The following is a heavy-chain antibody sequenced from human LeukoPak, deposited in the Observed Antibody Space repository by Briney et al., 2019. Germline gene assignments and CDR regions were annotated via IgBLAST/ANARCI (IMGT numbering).Heavy chain of an antibody. CDR1: GFTFSSYE. Sequence: GGSLRLSCAASGFTFSSYEMNWVRQAPGKGLEWVSYISSSGSTIYYADSVKGRFTISRDNAKNSLYLQMNSLRAEDTAVYYCARAAGQWLVPGLYFDYWGQGTLVTVSS. V-gene: IGHV3-48*03. CDR2: ISSSGSTI. D-gene: IGHD6-19*01. CDR3: ARAAGQWLVPGLYFDY. J-gene: IGHJ4*02.